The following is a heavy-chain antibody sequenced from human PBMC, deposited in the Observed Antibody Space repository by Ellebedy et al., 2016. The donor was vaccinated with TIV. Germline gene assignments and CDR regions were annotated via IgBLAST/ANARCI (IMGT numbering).Heavy chain of an antibody. D-gene: IGHD4-17*01. CDR1: GFSFRSCW. V-gene: IGHV3-7*01. CDR3: ARRGSYGDYAVQINSWFDP. Sequence: PGGSLRLSCAASGFSFRSCWMSWVRQAPGKGLEWVANIYQDGSDEYYVDSVKGRFTISRDNDNKALFLQMNSLRVEDTAVYYCARRGSYGDYAVQINSWFDPWGRGTLVTVSS. J-gene: IGHJ5*02. CDR2: IYQDGSDE.